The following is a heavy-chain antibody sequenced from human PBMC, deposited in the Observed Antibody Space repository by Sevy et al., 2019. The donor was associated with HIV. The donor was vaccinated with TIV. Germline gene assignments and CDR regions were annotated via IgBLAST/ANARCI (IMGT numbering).Heavy chain of an antibody. CDR1: GFTFSSYS. D-gene: IGHD3-3*01. CDR3: ARDHDLLRFLEWPYEYGMDV. Sequence: GGSLRLSCAASGFTFSSYSMNWVRQAPGKGLEWVSYISSSSSTIYYADSVKGRFTISRDNAKNSLYLQMNSLRDEDTAVYYCARDHDLLRFLEWPYEYGMDVWDQGTTVTVSS. CDR2: ISSSSSTI. V-gene: IGHV3-48*02. J-gene: IGHJ6*02.